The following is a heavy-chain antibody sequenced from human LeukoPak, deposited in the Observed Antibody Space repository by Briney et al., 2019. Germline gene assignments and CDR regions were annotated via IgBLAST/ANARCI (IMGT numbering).Heavy chain of an antibody. V-gene: IGHV3-33*06. CDR1: GFNFFTYG. J-gene: IGHJ4*02. CDR3: AKGIHYHDSSGYYFDYFDY. Sequence: PGRSLRLSCAASGFNFFTYGMHWVRQAPGKGLEWVAVIWYDGSNKYYADSVKGRFTISRDNSKNTLYLQMNSLRAEDTAVYYCAKGIHYHDSSGYYFDYFDYWGQGTLVTVSS. D-gene: IGHD3-22*01. CDR2: IWYDGSNK.